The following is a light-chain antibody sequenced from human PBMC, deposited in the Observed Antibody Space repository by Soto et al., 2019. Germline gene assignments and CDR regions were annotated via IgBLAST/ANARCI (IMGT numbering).Light chain of an antibody. CDR2: AAS. CDR1: QSVSSS. Sequence: IVLTQSPATLSVSLGERATLACRASQSVSSSLAWYQQKPGQAPRLLFYAASTRATGIPARFSGSGSGTEFTLTISSLQSEDLAVYYCLQYNDWPLGTFGQGTKVELK. CDR3: LQYNDWPLGT. V-gene: IGKV3-15*01. J-gene: IGKJ1*01.